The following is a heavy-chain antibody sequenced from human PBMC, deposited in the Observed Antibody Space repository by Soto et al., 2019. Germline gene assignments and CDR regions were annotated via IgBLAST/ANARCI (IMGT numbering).Heavy chain of an antibody. CDR1: GSTFTSYG. D-gene: IGHD2-15*01. CDR3: ARDSAIVVGYYYYGMDV. CDR2: ISAYNGNT. J-gene: IGHJ6*02. Sequence: ASVKVSCKASGSTFTSYGSSWVRQAPGQGLEWMGWISAYNGNTNYAQKLQGRVTMTTDTSTSTAYMELSRLRSDDTAVYYCARDSAIVVGYYYYGMDVWGQGTTVTVSS. V-gene: IGHV1-18*04.